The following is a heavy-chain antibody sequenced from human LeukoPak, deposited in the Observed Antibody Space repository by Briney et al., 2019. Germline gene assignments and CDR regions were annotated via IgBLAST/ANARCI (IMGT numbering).Heavy chain of an antibody. J-gene: IGHJ4*02. V-gene: IGHV4-59*01. Sequence: SETLSLTCTVSGGSISNYYWSWIRQPPGKGLEWIGYIYYSGSTNYNPSLKSRATISVDTSKNQFSLKLTSVTAADTAVYYCARDRGTGGVSGYWGQGTLVTVSS. CDR1: GGSISNYY. CDR2: IYYSGST. CDR3: ARDRGTGGVSGY. D-gene: IGHD2-8*02.